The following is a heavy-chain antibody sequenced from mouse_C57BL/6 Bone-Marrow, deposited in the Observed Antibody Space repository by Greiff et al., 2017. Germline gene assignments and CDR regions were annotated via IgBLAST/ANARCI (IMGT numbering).Heavy chain of an antibody. CDR3: TTIWYYYGLWYFDV. Sequence: VQLQQSGAELVRPGASVKLSCTASGFNIKDDYMHWVKQRPEQGLEWIGWIDPENGDTEYASKFQGKATITADTSSNTAYLQLSSRTSEDTAVYYCTTIWYYYGLWYFDVWGTGTTVTVSS. CDR2: IDPENGDT. V-gene: IGHV14-4*01. D-gene: IGHD1-1*01. CDR1: GFNIKDDY. J-gene: IGHJ1*03.